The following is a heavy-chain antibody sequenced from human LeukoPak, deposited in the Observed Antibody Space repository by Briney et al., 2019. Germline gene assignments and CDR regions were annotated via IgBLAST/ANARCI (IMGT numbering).Heavy chain of an antibody. V-gene: IGHV3-21*01. D-gene: IGHD4-17*01. CDR2: ISSSSSYI. CDR1: GFTFSSYS. J-gene: IGHJ6*02. Sequence: GGSLRLSCAASGFTFSSYSMNWVRQAPGKGLEWVSSISSSSSYIYYEDSVKGRFTISRDNAKNSLYLQMNSLRAEDTAVYYCARGGYGDQAYYYYGMDVWGQGTTVTVSS. CDR3: ARGGYGDQAYYYYGMDV.